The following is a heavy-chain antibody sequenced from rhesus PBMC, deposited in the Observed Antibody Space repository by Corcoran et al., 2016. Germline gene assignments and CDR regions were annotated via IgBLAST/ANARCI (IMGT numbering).Heavy chain of an antibody. CDR1: GFTFSSYG. D-gene: IGHD2-2*01. CDR2: ISYDGSKE. Sequence: EVQLVESGGGLVQPGGSLRLSCAASGFTFSSYGMHWVRQAPGKGLEWVAVISYDGSKEYYTDTWKDPFTNSSANSKNLLYLQMNNRKLEDTAVYYCARDRGRYCTSTTCYAYYGLDSWGQGALVTVSS. CDR3: ARDRGRYCTSTTCYAYYGLDS. V-gene: IGHV3-54*02. J-gene: IGHJ6*01.